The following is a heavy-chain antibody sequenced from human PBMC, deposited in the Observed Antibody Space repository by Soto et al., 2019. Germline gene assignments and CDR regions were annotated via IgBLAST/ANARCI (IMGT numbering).Heavy chain of an antibody. V-gene: IGHV1-18*04. J-gene: IGHJ5*02. CDR3: VRVWGSYRAPSGGAGFDP. Sequence: QVQLVQSGAELKKPGASVKVSCATSGYTFTSNYITWVRQAPGQGLEWMGWISAYNGETSYAEKFQGRLTMTTDTSTSTAYMELRSLRSDDTAVYYCVRVWGSYRAPSGGAGFDPWGQGTLVTVSS. D-gene: IGHD3-16*02. CDR1: GYTFTSNY. CDR2: ISAYNGET.